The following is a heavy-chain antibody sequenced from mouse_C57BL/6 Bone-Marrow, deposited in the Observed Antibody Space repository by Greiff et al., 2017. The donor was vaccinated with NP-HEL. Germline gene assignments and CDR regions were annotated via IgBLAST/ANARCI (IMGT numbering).Heavy chain of an antibody. CDR2: IDPENGDT. V-gene: IGHV14-4*01. CDR1: GFNIKDDY. CDR3: TTRDSLFAY. Sequence: EVQLQQSGAELVRPGASVKLSCTASGFNIKDDYMHWVKQRPEQGLEWIGWIDPENGDTEYASKFQGKATITADTSSNTAYLQLSSLTSEDTAVYYCTTRDSLFAYWGQGTLVTVSA. J-gene: IGHJ3*01. D-gene: IGHD3-2*01.